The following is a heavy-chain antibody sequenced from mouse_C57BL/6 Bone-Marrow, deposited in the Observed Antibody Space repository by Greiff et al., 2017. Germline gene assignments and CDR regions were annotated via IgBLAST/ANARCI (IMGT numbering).Heavy chain of an antibody. Sequence: VQLQQSGAELVRPGASVKLSCTASGFNIKDYYMHWVKQRPEQGLEWIGRIDPEDGDTEYAPKFQGKATMTADTSSNTAYLQLSSLTSEDTAVYYCTTAITTVVATRGYWGQGTTLTVSS. CDR3: TTAITTVVATRGY. J-gene: IGHJ2*01. V-gene: IGHV14-1*01. CDR2: IDPEDGDT. CDR1: GFNIKDYY. D-gene: IGHD1-1*01.